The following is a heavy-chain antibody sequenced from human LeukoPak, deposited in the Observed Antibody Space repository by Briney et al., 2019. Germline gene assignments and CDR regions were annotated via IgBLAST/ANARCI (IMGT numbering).Heavy chain of an antibody. J-gene: IGHJ5*02. CDR2: MNPNSGNT. V-gene: IGHV1-8*01. CDR3: ARAGGAYCGGDCYSDP. Sequence: ASVKVSCKASGYTFTSYDINWVRQATGQGLEWMGWMNPNSGNTGYAQKFQGRVTMTGNTSISTAYMELSSLRSEDTAVYYCARAGGAYCGGDCYSDPWGQGTLVTVSS. CDR1: GYTFTSYD. D-gene: IGHD2-21*02.